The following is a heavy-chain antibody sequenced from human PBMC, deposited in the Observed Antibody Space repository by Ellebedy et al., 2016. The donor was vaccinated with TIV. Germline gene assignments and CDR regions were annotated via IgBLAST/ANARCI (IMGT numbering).Heavy chain of an antibody. CDR1: GESFSGYY. D-gene: IGHD3-10*01. CDR2: INHSGFI. J-gene: IGHJ4*02. V-gene: IGHV4-34*01. CDR3: ARGRSRGFGELLRDFDY. Sequence: SETLSLTCAVYGESFSGYYWSWIRQPPGKGLEWIGEINHSGFINYNPSLKSRFSVSVDTSKNQFSLKLSSVTAADTAVYYCARGRSRGFGELLRDFDYWGQGILVTVSS.